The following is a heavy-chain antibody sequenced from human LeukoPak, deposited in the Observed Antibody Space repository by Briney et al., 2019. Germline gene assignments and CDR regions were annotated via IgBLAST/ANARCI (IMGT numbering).Heavy chain of an antibody. CDR3: ARDNEDSSGYSSGY. D-gene: IGHD3-22*01. CDR1: GGSISSYY. J-gene: IGHJ4*02. V-gene: IGHV4-4*07. CDR2: IYTSGST. Sequence: SETLSLTCSVSGGSISSYYWSWIRQPAGKGLEWIGRIYTSGSTNYNPSLKSRVTMSVDTSKNQFSLKLSSVTAADTAVYYCARDNEDSSGYSSGYWGQGTLVTVSS.